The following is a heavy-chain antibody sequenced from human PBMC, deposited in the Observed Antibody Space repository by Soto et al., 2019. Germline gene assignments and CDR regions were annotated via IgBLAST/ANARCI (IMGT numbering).Heavy chain of an antibody. Sequence: EVQPLESGGGLVQPGGSLRLSCAASGFTFSSYAMSWVRQAPGKGLDWVSAISGIGGSTYYADPGKGRFTISRDNSKNTLYLQMNSLRAEDTAVHYCAKDRHYYDSSGYYPYWGQGTLVTVSS. CDR2: ISGIGGST. J-gene: IGHJ4*02. CDR3: AKDRHYYDSSGYYPY. CDR1: GFTFSSYA. D-gene: IGHD3-22*01. V-gene: IGHV3-23*01.